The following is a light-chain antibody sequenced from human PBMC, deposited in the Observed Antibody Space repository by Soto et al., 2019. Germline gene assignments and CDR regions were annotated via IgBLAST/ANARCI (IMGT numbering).Light chain of an antibody. CDR2: DAS. CDR1: QSVTSN. J-gene: IGKJ1*01. CDR3: QQYGISPQT. V-gene: IGKV3-20*01. Sequence: EIVMTQSSATLSVSPGERATLSCRASQSVTSNLAWYQQKPGQAPRLLIYDASSRATGIPDRFSGSGSGTEFTLTISRLEPEDFAVYYCQQYGISPQTFGQGTKVDIK.